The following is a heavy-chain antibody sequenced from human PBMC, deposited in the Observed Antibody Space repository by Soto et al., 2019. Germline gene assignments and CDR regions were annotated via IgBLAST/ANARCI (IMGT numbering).Heavy chain of an antibody. V-gene: IGHV3-9*01. Sequence: PGGSLRLSCAASGFTFDDYAMHWVRQAPGKGLEWVSGISWNSGSIGYADSVKGRFTISRDNAKNSLYLQMNSLRAEDTALYYCAKGDYDILTGPDYWGQGTLVTVSS. CDR3: AKGDYDILTGPDY. CDR1: GFTFDDYA. D-gene: IGHD3-9*01. CDR2: ISWNSGSI. J-gene: IGHJ4*02.